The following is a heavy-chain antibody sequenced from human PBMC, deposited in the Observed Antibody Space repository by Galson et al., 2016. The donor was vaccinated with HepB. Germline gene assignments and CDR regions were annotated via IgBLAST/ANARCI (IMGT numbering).Heavy chain of an antibody. V-gene: IGHV3-23*01. CDR2: ITGSGVSS. D-gene: IGHD3-22*01. Sequence: SLRLSCAASGFTFRDSTMTWVRQAPGKGLEWVSTITGSGVSSYYADSVKGRFTISRDKSKNNVYLQMNSLRADDTAVYYCAKDGGTWGYYYGDWNLDLWGRGTLVTVSS. CDR3: AKDGGTWGYYYGDWNLDL. CDR1: GFTFRDST. J-gene: IGHJ2*01.